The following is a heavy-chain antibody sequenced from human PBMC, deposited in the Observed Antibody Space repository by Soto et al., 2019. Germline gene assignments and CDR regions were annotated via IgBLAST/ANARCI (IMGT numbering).Heavy chain of an antibody. V-gene: IGHV1-3*01. CDR1: GYRFSDYG. D-gene: IGHD3-3*01. J-gene: IGHJ5*02. CDR3: ARGFPLWFDP. CDR2: ISAGSGNT. Sequence: GASVKVSCKTSGYRFSDYGISWVRQAPGQGLEWMGWISAGSGNTKYAHMFQGRVTISMDRSASTAYMELSSLRSEDTAVYYCARGFPLWFDPWGQGTLVTVSS.